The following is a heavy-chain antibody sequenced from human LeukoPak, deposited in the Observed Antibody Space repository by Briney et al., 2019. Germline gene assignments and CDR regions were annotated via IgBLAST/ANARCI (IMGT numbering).Heavy chain of an antibody. Sequence: SETLSPTCTVSGGSISSYYWSWIRQPPGKGLEWLGYLHYSGSTNYNPSLKSRVTISVDTSKNQFSLILTSVTAADTAVYYCARHIYSSDYIDYWGQGTLVTVSS. D-gene: IGHD6-13*01. CDR1: GGSISSYY. CDR2: LHYSGST. CDR3: ARHIYSSDYIDY. V-gene: IGHV4-59*01. J-gene: IGHJ4*02.